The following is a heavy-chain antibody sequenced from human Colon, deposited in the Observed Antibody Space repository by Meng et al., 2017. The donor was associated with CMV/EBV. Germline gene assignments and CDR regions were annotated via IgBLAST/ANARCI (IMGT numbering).Heavy chain of an antibody. CDR2: VSRDGGST. D-gene: IGHD3-16*01. CDR3: ANGATFYFES. J-gene: IGHJ4*02. CDR1: GFPFSNYV. V-gene: IGHV3-23*01. Sequence: LFCAASGFPFSNYVIRWVRQAPGKGLEWVSTVSRDGGSTYYADSMRGRLTISRDNSKNTVSLLMSNLRVEDTAMYYCANGATFYFESWGQGTLVTVSS.